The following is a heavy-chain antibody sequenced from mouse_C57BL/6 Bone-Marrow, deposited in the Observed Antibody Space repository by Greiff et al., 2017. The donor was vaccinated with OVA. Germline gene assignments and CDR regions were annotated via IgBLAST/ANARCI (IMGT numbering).Heavy chain of an antibody. J-gene: IGHJ1*03. Sequence: EVLLQQSGAGLVQPGSSMKLSCTASGFTFSDYYMHWVRQVPEKGLEWVANINSDGSSTNYLDSFKSRFIISRDNAKNILYLQLSSLKSEDTATYYCARDRWYFDVWGTGTTVTVSS. CDR2: INSDGSST. CDR3: ARDRWYFDV. V-gene: IGHV5-16*01. CDR1: GFTFSDYY.